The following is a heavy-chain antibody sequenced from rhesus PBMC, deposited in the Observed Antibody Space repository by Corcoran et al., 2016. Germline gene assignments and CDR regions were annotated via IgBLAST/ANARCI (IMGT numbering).Heavy chain of an antibody. V-gene: IGHV3-100*02. CDR2: ISESGATT. J-gene: IGHJ5-2*02. D-gene: IGHD2-21*01. CDR3: TRTYCSGSGCYRDSLDV. CDR1: GFTFSSYE. Sequence: DVQLVESGGGLVKPGGYLRLSCVASGFTFSSYEMHWVRQAPGKGLEWVSIISESGATTYYRDSVKGRFTISRDNAKSSLFLQMNSLRAEDTALYYCTRTYCSGSGCYRDSLDVWGRGVLVTVSS.